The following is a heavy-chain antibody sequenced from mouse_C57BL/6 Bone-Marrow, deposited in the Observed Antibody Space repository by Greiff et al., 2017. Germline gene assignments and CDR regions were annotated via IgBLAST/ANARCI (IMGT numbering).Heavy chain of an antibody. D-gene: IGHD1-1*01. CDR2: ISDGGSYT. CDR3: VRYYYGSMFAY. V-gene: IGHV5-4*01. J-gene: IGHJ3*01. CDR1: GFTFSSYA. Sequence: EVQLVEPGGGLVKPGGSLKRSCAASGFTFSSYAMSWVRQTPEKRLEWVATISDGGSYTYYPDNVKGRFTISRANAKNNLYRQMTDVKSEDTAMYYCVRYYYGSMFAYWGQGTLVTVSA.